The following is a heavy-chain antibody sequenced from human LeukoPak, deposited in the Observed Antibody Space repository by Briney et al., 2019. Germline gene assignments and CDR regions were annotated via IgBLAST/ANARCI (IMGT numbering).Heavy chain of an antibody. D-gene: IGHD3-22*01. CDR1: GFTFSSYW. CDR2: IKQDGSEK. Sequence: GGSLRLSCAASGFTFSSYWMSWVRQAPGKGLEWVANIKQDGSEKYYVDSVKGRFTISRDNAKNSLYLQMNSLRAEDTAVYYCASEAGYDSGGYYLYYFDYWGQGTLVTVSS. V-gene: IGHV3-7*03. J-gene: IGHJ4*02. CDR3: ASEAGYDSGGYYLYYFDY.